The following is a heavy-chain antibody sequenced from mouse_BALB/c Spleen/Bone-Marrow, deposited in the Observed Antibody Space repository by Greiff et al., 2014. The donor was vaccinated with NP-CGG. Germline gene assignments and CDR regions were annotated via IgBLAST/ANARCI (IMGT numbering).Heavy chain of an antibody. V-gene: IGHV1-80*01. D-gene: IGHD1-1*01. Sequence: QVQLQQSGAELVRPGSSVKISCKASGYAFSSYWMNWAKQRPGHGLEWIGQIYPGDGDTNYNGKFKGKATLTADKSSSTAYIQLSSLTSEDSAVYFCARMGDYSYYFDYWGQGTTLTVSS. CDR3: ARMGDYSYYFDY. J-gene: IGHJ2*01. CDR2: IYPGDGDT. CDR1: GYAFSSYW.